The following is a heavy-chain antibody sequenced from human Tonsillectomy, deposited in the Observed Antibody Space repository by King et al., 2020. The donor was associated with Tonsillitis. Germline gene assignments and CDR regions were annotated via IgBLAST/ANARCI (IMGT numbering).Heavy chain of an antibody. Sequence: VQLVESGGGLVQPGGSLRLSCAASGFTFRNNWMTWVRQAPGGGLEWVANIKEDGSEQNYVDSVKGRFTISRDNRKNSLFLQINGLRVEDTAVYYCVRDRGGAYWGQGTLVTVSS. V-gene: IGHV3-7*01. CDR1: GFTFRNNW. CDR3: VRDRGGAY. D-gene: IGHD3-16*01. CDR2: IKEDGSEQ. J-gene: IGHJ4*02.